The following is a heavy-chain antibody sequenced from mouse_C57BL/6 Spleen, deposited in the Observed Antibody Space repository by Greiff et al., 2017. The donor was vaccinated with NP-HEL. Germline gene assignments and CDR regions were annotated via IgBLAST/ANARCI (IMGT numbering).Heavy chain of an antibody. D-gene: IGHD2-1*01. CDR2: INPGSGGT. Sequence: VQLQQSGAELVRPGTSVKVSCKASGYAFTNYLIEWVKQRPGQGLEWIGVINPGSGGTNYNEKFKGKATLTADKSSSTAYMQLSSLTSEDSAVYFCARGGFYFEFAYWGQGTLVTVSA. CDR1: GYAFTNYL. V-gene: IGHV1-54*01. CDR3: ARGGFYFEFAY. J-gene: IGHJ3*01.